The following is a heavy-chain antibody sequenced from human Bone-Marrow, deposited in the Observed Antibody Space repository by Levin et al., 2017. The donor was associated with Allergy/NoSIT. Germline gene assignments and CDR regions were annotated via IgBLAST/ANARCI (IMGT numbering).Heavy chain of an antibody. CDR2: ISYDGSNK. CDR3: AKGGQLKGQPAPYLLTDYYFDY. J-gene: IGHJ4*02. Sequence: GGSLRLSCAASGFTFSSYGMHWVRQAPGKGLEWVAVISYDGSNKYYADSVKGRFTISRDNSKNTLYLQMNSLRAEDTAVYYCAKGGQLKGQPAPYLLTDYYFDYWGQGTLVTVSS. CDR1: GFTFSSYG. V-gene: IGHV3-30*18. D-gene: IGHD3-9*01.